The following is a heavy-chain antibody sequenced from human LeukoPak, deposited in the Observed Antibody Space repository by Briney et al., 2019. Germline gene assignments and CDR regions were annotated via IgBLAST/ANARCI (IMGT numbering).Heavy chain of an antibody. CDR1: GGSFSGYY. D-gene: IGHD3-10*01. Sequence: PSETLSLTCAVYGGSFSGYYWSWIRQPPGKGLEWIGEINHSGSTNYNPSLKSRVTISVDTSKNQFSLKLSSVTAADTAVYYCARWGRYVGSGSRSPTYYYYYYMDVWGKGTTVTISS. J-gene: IGHJ6*03. CDR2: INHSGST. CDR3: ARWGRYVGSGSRSPTYYYYYYMDV. V-gene: IGHV4-34*01.